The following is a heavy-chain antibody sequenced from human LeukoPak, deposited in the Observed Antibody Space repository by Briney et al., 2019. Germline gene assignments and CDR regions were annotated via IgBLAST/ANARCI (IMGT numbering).Heavy chain of an antibody. Sequence: GGSLRLSCAASGFTFSSYGMHWVRQAPGKGLEWVAFIRYDGSNKYYADSVKGRFTISRDNAKNSLYLQMNSLRAEDTAVYYCARDIAARSGDAFDIWGQGTMVTVSS. CDR3: ARDIAARSGDAFDI. CDR2: IRYDGSNK. V-gene: IGHV3-30*02. CDR1: GFTFSSYG. D-gene: IGHD6-6*01. J-gene: IGHJ3*02.